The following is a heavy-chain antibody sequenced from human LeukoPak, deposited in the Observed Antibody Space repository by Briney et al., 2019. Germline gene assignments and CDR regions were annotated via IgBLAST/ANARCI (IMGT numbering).Heavy chain of an antibody. V-gene: IGHV4-39*01. J-gene: IGHJ4*01. Sequence: PSETLSLTCTVSGGSISSNYYYWGWIRQPPGKGLEWIGSIYYSGSTYYNPSLKSRVTISVDTSKNQFSLKLSSVTAADTAVYYCANAPAKSGWYYLFDYWGQGTLVTVSS. D-gene: IGHD6-19*01. CDR3: ANAPAKSGWYYLFDY. CDR1: GGSISSNYYY. CDR2: IYYSGST.